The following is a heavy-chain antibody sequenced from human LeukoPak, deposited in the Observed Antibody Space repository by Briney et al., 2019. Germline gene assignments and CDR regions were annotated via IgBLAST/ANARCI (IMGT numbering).Heavy chain of an antibody. V-gene: IGHV3-21*01. CDR3: ASYGPRGFDY. J-gene: IGHJ4*02. D-gene: IGHD3-10*01. CDR1: GFTFSSYS. CDR2: ISSSSSYI. Sequence: GGSLRLSCAASGFTFSSYSMNWVRQAPGKGLEWVSSISSSSSYIYYADSVKGRFTISRDNAKNSLYLQMNSLRAEDTAVHYCASYGPRGFDYWGQGTLVTVSS.